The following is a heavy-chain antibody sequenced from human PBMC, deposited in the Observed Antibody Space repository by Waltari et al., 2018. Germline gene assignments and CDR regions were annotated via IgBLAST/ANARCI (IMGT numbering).Heavy chain of an antibody. CDR3: VKGSREYHFYMDV. Sequence: QVQLEQSGAEGKKPGSSVTVSCKASGGTFITTSFSWVRQDPGQGLEWMGGLIPLFGTSTYAQTLKGRVRITSDEATSTVYMELSSLRSEDTAVYYCVKGSREYHFYMDVWGQGSAVAVSS. V-gene: IGHV1-69*01. CDR1: GGTFITTS. D-gene: IGHD2-15*01. J-gene: IGHJ6*02. CDR2: LIPLFGTS.